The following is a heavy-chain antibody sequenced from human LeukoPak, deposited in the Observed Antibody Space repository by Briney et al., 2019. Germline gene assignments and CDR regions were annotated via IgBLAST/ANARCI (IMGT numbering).Heavy chain of an antibody. Sequence: GGSLRHSCAASGFIFSSYRMNWVRQAPGKGLEWISYISSSSSTIEYADSVKGRFTISRDSAKNSLYLQMSSLRAEDTAVYYCASHYSSGWFHFDYWGQGTLVTVYS. D-gene: IGHD6-19*01. CDR2: ISSSSSTI. CDR3: ASHYSSGWFHFDY. J-gene: IGHJ4*02. CDR1: GFIFSSYR. V-gene: IGHV3-48*01.